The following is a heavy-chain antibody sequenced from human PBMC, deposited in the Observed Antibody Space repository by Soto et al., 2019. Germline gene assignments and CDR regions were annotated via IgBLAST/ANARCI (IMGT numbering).Heavy chain of an antibody. J-gene: IGHJ4*01. CDR3: ARRVTRGRCYYKYPLTPPEHFDY. CDR1: GYTFTSYG. V-gene: IGHV1-18*04. D-gene: IGHD3-10*01. Sequence: AAVKFSCKASGYTFTSYGISWVRQAPGQGLDWMGWISAYNGNTNYAQKLQGRVTMTTDTSTSTAYMELRSLRSDDTAVYYCARRVTRGRCYYKYPLTPPEHFDYWR. CDR2: ISAYNGNT.